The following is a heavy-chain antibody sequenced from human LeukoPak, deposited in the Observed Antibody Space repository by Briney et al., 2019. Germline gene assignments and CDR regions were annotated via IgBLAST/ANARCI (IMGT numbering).Heavy chain of an antibody. V-gene: IGHV1-69*01. CDR3: ATRGTGTTFLPMDV. CDR1: GGTFSSYA. CDR2: IISIFGTA. D-gene: IGHD1-1*01. J-gene: IGHJ6*03. Sequence: SVKVSCKASGGTFSSYAISWVRQAPGQGLEWMGGIISIFGTANYAQKFQGRVTITADESTSTAYMELSSLRSEDTAVYYCATRGTGTTFLPMDVWGKGTTVTVSS.